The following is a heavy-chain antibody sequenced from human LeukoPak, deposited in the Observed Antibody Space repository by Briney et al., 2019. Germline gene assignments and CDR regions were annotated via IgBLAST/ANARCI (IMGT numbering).Heavy chain of an antibody. V-gene: IGHV1-2*02. J-gene: IGHJ4*02. CDR3: ARGYCSGDCFTLFDY. CDR2: INPNSGGT. Sequence: GASVRVSCKASGYMFTGYYMHWVRQAPGQGLEWMGWINPNSGGTNYAQKSQGRVTMTRDTSISTAYMELSSLRSDDTAVYYCARGYCSGDCFTLFDYWGQGTLVTVSS. D-gene: IGHD2-21*02. CDR1: GYMFTGYY.